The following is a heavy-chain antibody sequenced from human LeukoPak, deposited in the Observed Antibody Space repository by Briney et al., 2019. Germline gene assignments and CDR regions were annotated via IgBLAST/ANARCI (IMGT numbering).Heavy chain of an antibody. J-gene: IGHJ6*03. CDR2: IGHSGST. CDR3: ARVGSPRWGSSMRSYYYYMDV. D-gene: IGHD6-6*01. Sequence: SETLSLTCAVYRGSFSGYYWSWIRQPPGKGLEWIGEIGHSGSTNYNPSLKSRVTISVDTSKNQFPLKLSSVTAADTAVYYCARVGSPRWGSSMRSYYYYMDVWGKGTTVTVSS. V-gene: IGHV4-34*01. CDR1: RGSFSGYY.